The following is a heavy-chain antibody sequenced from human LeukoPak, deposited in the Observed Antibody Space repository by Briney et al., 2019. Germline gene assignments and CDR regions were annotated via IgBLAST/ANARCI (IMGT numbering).Heavy chain of an antibody. CDR1: GRTFSSYA. V-gene: IGHV1-69*01. CDR2: IIPIFGTA. J-gene: IGHJ3*02. Sequence: SVKVFCKASGRTFSSYAHSWVRQAPGQGLEWMGGIIPIFGTANYAQKFQGRVTITADESTSTAYRELSSLRYEDTAVYYCARVAYYYGSGKGFDIWGQGTKVTVSS. CDR3: ARVAYYYGSGKGFDI. D-gene: IGHD3-10*01.